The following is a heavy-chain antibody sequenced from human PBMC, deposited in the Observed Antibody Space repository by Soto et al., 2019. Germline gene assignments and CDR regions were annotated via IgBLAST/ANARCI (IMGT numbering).Heavy chain of an antibody. CDR3: ERRSYYDSSGYYNWFDP. J-gene: IGHJ5*02. V-gene: IGHV1-69*02. CDR1: GGTFISYT. Sequence: QVQLVQSGAAVKKPGSSVKVSCKASGGTFISYTISWLRQAPGQGLEWMGRIIPILGIANYAQKFQGRVTITGDKSTSTAYMELSSLRSEDTAVYYCERRSYYDSSGYYNWFDPWGQGTLVTVYS. D-gene: IGHD3-22*01. CDR2: IIPILGIA.